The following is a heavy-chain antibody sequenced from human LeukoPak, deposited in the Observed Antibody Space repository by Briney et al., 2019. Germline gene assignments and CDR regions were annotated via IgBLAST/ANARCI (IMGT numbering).Heavy chain of an antibody. Sequence: PGGSLRLSCAASGFTFSSYWMHWVRQAPRKRLVWVSRINSDGSSTSYADSVKGRFTISRDNAKNTLYLQMNSLRAEDTAVYYCAREPRISSGFGYWGQGTLVTVSS. CDR3: AREPRISSGFGY. V-gene: IGHV3-74*01. D-gene: IGHD2/OR15-2a*01. CDR1: GFTFSSYW. J-gene: IGHJ4*02. CDR2: INSDGSST.